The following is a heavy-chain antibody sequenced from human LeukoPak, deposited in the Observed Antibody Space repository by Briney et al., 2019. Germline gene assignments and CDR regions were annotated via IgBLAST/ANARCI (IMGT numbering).Heavy chain of an antibody. CDR3: AREENCSGGSCYYY. D-gene: IGHD2-15*01. Sequence: GASVKVSCKASGSTFTGYYMHWVRQAPGQGLEWMGRINPNSGGTNYAQKFQGRVTMTRDTSISTAYMELSRLTSDDTAVYYCAREENCSGGSCYYYWGQGTLVTVSS. CDR1: GSTFTGYY. J-gene: IGHJ4*02. CDR2: INPNSGGT. V-gene: IGHV1-2*06.